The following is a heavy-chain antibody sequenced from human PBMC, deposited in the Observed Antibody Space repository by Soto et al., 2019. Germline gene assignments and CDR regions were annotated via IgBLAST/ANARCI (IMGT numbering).Heavy chain of an antibody. V-gene: IGHV3-30*18. CDR3: AKDLSPYGFWSGPSGY. CDR2: ISYDGNNE. J-gene: IGHJ4*02. CDR1: GFTFSTYG. Sequence: GGSLRLSCAASGFTFSTYGMHWVRQAPGKGLEWVAVISYDGNNEYYADSVKGRFTISRDNSKNTLYLQMNSLRAEDTAVYYCAKDLSPYGFWSGPSGYWGQGTLVTVSS. D-gene: IGHD3-3*01.